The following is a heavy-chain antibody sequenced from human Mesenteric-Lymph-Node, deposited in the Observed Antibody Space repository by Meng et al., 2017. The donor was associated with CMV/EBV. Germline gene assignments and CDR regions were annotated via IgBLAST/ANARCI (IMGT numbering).Heavy chain of an antibody. CDR2: ISSSGSTV. D-gene: IGHD3-22*01. Sequence: GGSLRLSCAASGFTFSGYEMNWVRQAPGKGLEWVSYISSSGSTVYYADSVKGRFTISRDNAKNSLYLQMNSLRAEDTAVYYCARDPYHYDSSGSYPHDAFDLWGQGTMVTVSS. V-gene: IGHV3-48*03. CDR3: ARDPYHYDSSGSYPHDAFDL. CDR1: GFTFSGYE. J-gene: IGHJ3*01.